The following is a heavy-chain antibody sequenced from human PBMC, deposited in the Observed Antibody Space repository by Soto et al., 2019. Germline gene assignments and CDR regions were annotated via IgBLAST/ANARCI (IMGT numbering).Heavy chain of an antibody. CDR1: GFTFSSYG. V-gene: IGHV3-30*18. J-gene: IGHJ5*02. Sequence: LRLSCAASGFTFSSYGMHWVRHAPGKGLEWVAVISYDGSNKCYADSVKGRFTISRDNSKNTLYLQMNSLRAEDTAVYYCAKDPRPGLAAAGPMSSWGQGTLVTVSS. CDR3: AKDPRPGLAAAGPMSS. CDR2: ISYDGSNK. D-gene: IGHD6-13*01.